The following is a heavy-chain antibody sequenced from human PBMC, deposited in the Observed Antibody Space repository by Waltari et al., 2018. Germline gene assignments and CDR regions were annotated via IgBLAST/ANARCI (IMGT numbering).Heavy chain of an antibody. V-gene: IGHV4-34*01. CDR2: INHSGST. J-gene: IGHJ4*02. CDR3: ARAGYGYGSGEFDY. D-gene: IGHD5-18*01. Sequence: QVQLQQWGAGLLKPSETLSLTCAVYGGSFSGYYWSWIRQPPGKGLEWIGEINHSGSTNYNPSLKSRVTISVDTSKNQFSLKLSSATAADTAVYYCARAGYGYGSGEFDYWGQGTLVTVSS. CDR1: GGSFSGYY.